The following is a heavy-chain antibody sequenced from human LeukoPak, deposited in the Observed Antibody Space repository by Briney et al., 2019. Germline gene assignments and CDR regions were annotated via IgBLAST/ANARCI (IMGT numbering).Heavy chain of an antibody. Sequence: GGSLRLSCAASGFTFGSYSMNWVRQAPGKGLEWVSYISSSCSAIYYADSVKGRFTISRDNAKNSLYLQMNSLRAEDTAVYYCARVAGYYDILTGYAYNWFDPWGQGTLVTVSS. V-gene: IGHV3-21*05. CDR3: ARVAGYYDILTGYAYNWFDP. CDR1: GFTFGSYS. J-gene: IGHJ5*02. D-gene: IGHD3-9*01. CDR2: ISSSCSAI.